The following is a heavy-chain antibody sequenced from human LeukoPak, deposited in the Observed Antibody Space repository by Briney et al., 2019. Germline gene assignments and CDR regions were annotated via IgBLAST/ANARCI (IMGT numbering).Heavy chain of an antibody. V-gene: IGHV3-7*01. CDR3: ARDRRYYDFWSGYPTNYYMDV. CDR2: IKQDGSEK. CDR1: GFTFSSYW. D-gene: IGHD3-3*01. Sequence: PGGSLRLSCAASGFTFSSYWMSWVRQAPGKGLEWVANIKQDGSEKYYVDSVKGRFTISRDNAKNSLYPQMNSLRAEDTAVYYRARDRRYYDFWSGYPTNYYMDVWGKGTTVTVSS. J-gene: IGHJ6*03.